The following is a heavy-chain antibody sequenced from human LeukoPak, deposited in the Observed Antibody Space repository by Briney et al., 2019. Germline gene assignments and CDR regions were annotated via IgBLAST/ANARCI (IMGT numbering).Heavy chain of an antibody. Sequence: ASVKVSCKASGYTFTSYDINWVRQATGQGLEWMGWMNPNSGGTNYAQKFQGRVTMTRDTSISTAYMELSRLRSDDTAVYYCARDVFRSSSLPFDYWGQGTLVTVSS. D-gene: IGHD6-6*01. CDR2: MNPNSGGT. CDR3: ARDVFRSSSLPFDY. V-gene: IGHV1-2*02. J-gene: IGHJ4*02. CDR1: GYTFTSYD.